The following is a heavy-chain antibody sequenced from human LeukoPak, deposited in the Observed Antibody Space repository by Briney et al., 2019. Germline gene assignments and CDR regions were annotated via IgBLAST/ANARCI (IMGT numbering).Heavy chain of an antibody. J-gene: IGHJ3*02. CDR3: ARGPGDFDASDI. CDR2: IKQDGSEK. CDR1: GFTFSSYW. D-gene: IGHD1-14*01. V-gene: IGHV3-7*01. Sequence: GGSLRLSCAASGFTFSSYWMSWVRQAPGKGLEWVANIKQDGSEKYYVDSVKGRFTISRDNAKKSLCLQMNSLRAADTALYYCARGPGDFDASDIWGQGTMVTVSS.